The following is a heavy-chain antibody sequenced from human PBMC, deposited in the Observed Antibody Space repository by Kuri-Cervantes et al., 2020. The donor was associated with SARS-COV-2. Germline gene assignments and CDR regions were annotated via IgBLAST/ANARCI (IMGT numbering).Heavy chain of an antibody. J-gene: IGHJ5*02. D-gene: IGHD2-2*01. CDR3: AGGGACSSTSCYYWFDP. CDR2: INHTGSA. CDR1: GGSFSDYY. V-gene: IGHV4-34*01. Sequence: ESLKISCGVYGGSFSDYYWTWIRQPPMKGLEWIGEINHTGSATYNPSLKSRVTISVDTSKNQFSLKLRSVTAADTAVYYCAGGGACSSTSCYYWFDPWGQGTLVTVSS.